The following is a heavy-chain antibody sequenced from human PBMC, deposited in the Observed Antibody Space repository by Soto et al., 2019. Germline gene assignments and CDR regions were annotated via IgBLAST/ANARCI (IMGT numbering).Heavy chain of an antibody. D-gene: IGHD3-9*01. CDR3: ARDEAYYDILTGRTAFDI. J-gene: IGHJ3*02. Sequence: GASVKVSCKGSGYTFTSYGISWVRQAPGQRLEWMGWISAYNGNTNYAQKLQGRVTMTTDTSTSTAYMELRSLRSDDTAVYYCARDEAYYDILTGRTAFDIWGQGTMVTVSS. CDR1: GYTFTSYG. V-gene: IGHV1-18*01. CDR2: ISAYNGNT.